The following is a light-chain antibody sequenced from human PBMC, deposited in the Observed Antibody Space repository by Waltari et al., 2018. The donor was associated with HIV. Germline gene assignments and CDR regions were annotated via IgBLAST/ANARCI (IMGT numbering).Light chain of an antibody. CDR2: GAS. CDR3: QQYGSSPPIT. Sequence: EIVLTQSPGTLSLSPGERATLSCRASQTVNSNYLAWYQQKPGQTPRLLIYGASSRAPGIPDTFSGSGSGTDFTLTISRLEPEDFVVYYCQQYGSSPPITFGQGTRLEIK. CDR1: QTVNSNY. V-gene: IGKV3-20*01. J-gene: IGKJ5*01.